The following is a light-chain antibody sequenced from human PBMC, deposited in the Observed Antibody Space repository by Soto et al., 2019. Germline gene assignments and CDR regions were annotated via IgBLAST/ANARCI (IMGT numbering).Light chain of an antibody. V-gene: IGKV1-5*01. CDR2: DAS. CDR3: QQYSSYWT. Sequence: DIQMTQSPSTLSASVGDRVTITCRASQSISSWLAWYQQKPGKAPKFLIYDASNLESGVPSRFSGSGSGTEFTLTISSLKPDDFATYYCQQYSSYWTFGQGTKVEIK. CDR1: QSISSW. J-gene: IGKJ1*01.